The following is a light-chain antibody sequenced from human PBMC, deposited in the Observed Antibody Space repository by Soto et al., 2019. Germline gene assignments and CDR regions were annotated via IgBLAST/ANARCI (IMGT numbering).Light chain of an antibody. V-gene: IGKV3-15*01. CDR1: QSAXTN. CDR2: GAF. Sequence: VSTQPASTLTVNTQESPTLSCRASQSAXTNLAWYQQKPGQAPRFLTPGAFTRATGSPARFSGSGSGTEFTLTISSLQSDYFAVYDCQQYKKGTTPFGHGTRLEIK. CDR3: QQYKKGTTP. J-gene: IGKJ5*01.